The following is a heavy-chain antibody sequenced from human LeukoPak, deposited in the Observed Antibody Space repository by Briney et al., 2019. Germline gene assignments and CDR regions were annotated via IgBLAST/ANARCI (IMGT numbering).Heavy chain of an antibody. J-gene: IGHJ4*02. CDR1: KFTFSGYW. D-gene: IGHD6-19*01. CDR2: INQDGSEK. CDR3: TRGRGWCDY. Sequence: PGGSLRRYCAASKFTFSGYWMTWVRQAQGNGLEWVANINQDGSEKYYVDSVKGRFTISRDNAKNSVYLQMDSLRAEDTAIYYCTRGRGWCDYWGRGTLVTVSS. V-gene: IGHV3-7*04.